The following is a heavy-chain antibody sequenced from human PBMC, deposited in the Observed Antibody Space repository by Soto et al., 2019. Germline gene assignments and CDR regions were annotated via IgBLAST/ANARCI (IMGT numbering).Heavy chain of an antibody. CDR3: ARALFTELEYYYDSSGYLGY. CDR2: INAGNGNT. Sequence: GASVKVSCKASGYTFTSYAMHWVRQAPGQRLEWMGWINAGNGNTKYSQKFQGRVTITRDTSASTAYMELSSLRSEDTAVYYCARALFTELEYYYDSSGYLGYWGQGTLVTVSS. V-gene: IGHV1-3*01. CDR1: GYTFTSYA. D-gene: IGHD3-22*01. J-gene: IGHJ4*02.